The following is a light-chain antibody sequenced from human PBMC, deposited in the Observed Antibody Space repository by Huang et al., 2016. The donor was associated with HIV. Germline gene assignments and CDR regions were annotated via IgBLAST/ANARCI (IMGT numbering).Light chain of an antibody. CDR2: GAS. V-gene: IGKV1-9*01. CDR1: QDIGTS. CDR3: QQLHTYPIT. J-gene: IGKJ5*01. Sequence: QLTQSPPSLSASVGYTIIISCRASQDIGTSLAWYQQKTWRAPKLLISGASTLQPGVPSRFSGDSAGTFFTLFITGLQPEDFATYYCQQLHTYPITFGQGTRLDIK.